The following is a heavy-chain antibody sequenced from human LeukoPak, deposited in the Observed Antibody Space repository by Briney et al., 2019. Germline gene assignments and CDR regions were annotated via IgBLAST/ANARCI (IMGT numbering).Heavy chain of an antibody. Sequence: ASETLSLTCTVSGGSISSSSYYWGWIRQPPGKGLEWIGSIYYSGSTYYNPSLKSRVTISVDTSKNQVSLKLSSVTAADTAVYYCARHRAVAESWFDPWGQGTLVTVSS. CDR1: GGSISSSSYY. CDR2: IYYSGST. D-gene: IGHD6-19*01. J-gene: IGHJ5*02. V-gene: IGHV4-39*01. CDR3: ARHRAVAESWFDP.